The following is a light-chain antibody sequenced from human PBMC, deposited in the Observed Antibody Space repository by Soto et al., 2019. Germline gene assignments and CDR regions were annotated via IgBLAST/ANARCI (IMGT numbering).Light chain of an antibody. CDR1: QDVSIW. J-gene: IGKJ4*01. Sequence: DIQMTQSPSSLSPSVGDKVTITCRASQDVSIWLAWFQQKPGEAPKLLIYGASSLQSGVPSRFSGTGSGTDFTLTINSLQPEDFATYYCLQAKSFPRTFGGGTKVEVK. V-gene: IGKV1-12*01. CDR2: GAS. CDR3: LQAKSFPRT.